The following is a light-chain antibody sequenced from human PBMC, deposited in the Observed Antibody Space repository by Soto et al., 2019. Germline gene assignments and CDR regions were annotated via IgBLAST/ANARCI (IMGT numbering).Light chain of an antibody. V-gene: IGKV3-20*01. CDR2: GAL. CDR1: QSVSSSY. Sequence: EIALTQSPGTLSFSVLERAKLSCRASQSVSSSYLAWYQQKPGQAPRLLIYGALTRATGIPARFSGSGFGTEFTLTISSLQPDDFATYYCQHYNSYSEAFGQGTKVDIK. CDR3: QHYNSYSEA. J-gene: IGKJ1*01.